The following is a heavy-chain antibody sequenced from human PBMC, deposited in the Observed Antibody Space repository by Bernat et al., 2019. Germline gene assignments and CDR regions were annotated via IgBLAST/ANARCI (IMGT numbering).Heavy chain of an antibody. J-gene: IGHJ4*02. Sequence: EVQLVQSGAEVKKPGESLRISCKGSGYSFTSYWISWVRQMPGKGLEWMGRIDPSDSYTNYSPSFQGHVTISADKSISTAYLQWSSLKASDTAIYYCARLEAGSGSYYSQLGWGQGTLVTVSS. CDR1: GYSFTSYW. CDR3: ARLEAGSGSYYSQLG. D-gene: IGHD3-10*01. CDR2: IDPSDSYT. V-gene: IGHV5-10-1*03.